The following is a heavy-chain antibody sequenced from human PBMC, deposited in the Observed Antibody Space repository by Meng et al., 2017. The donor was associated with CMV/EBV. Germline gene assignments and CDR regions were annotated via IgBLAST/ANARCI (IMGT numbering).Heavy chain of an antibody. V-gene: IGHV3-15*01. D-gene: IGHD3-22*01. J-gene: IGHJ4*02. CDR1: GFTFSSYA. CDR2: IKSKTDGGTT. Sequence: GESLKISCAASGFTFSSYAMHWVRQAPGKGLEWVGRIKSKTDGGTTDYAAPVKGRFTISRDDSKNTLYLQMNSLKTEDTAVYYCTTEASYYDSSGYYQGEDYFDYWGQGTLVTVSS. CDR3: TTEASYYDSSGYYQGEDYFDY.